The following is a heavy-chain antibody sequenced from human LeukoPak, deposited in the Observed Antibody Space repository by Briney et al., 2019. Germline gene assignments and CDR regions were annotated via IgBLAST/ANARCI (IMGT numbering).Heavy chain of an antibody. J-gene: IGHJ4*02. CDR3: ARLDTSGPDDC. CDR1: GGSMRGRSYS. CDR2: IYYSGST. V-gene: IGHV4-39*01. Sequence: SETLSLTCTVSGGSMRGRSYSWGWIRRPPGKGLEWIGQIYYSGSTQYSPSLKSRVTISIDTFKSQFSLKLISVTAAATAVYYCARLDTSGPDDCWGQGTLVTVSS. D-gene: IGHD3-22*01.